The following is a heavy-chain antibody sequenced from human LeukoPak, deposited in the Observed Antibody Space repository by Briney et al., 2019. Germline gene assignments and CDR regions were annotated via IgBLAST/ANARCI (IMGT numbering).Heavy chain of an antibody. V-gene: IGHV3-23*01. J-gene: IGHJ4*02. CDR1: RFTFSSYA. Sequence: GGSLRLSCAASRFTFSSYAMSWVRQAPGKGLEWVSAISGSGGSTYYADSVKGRFTISRDNAKNTLYLQMNNLRAEDTAIYYCATDSYVSGSYYRLFYWGQGTLVTVSS. CDR3: ATDSYVSGSYYRLFY. CDR2: ISGSGGST. D-gene: IGHD3-10*01.